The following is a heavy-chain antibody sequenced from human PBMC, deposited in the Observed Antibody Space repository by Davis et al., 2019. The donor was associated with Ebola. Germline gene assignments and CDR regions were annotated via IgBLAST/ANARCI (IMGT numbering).Heavy chain of an antibody. CDR2: ISHSGST. Sequence: MPSETLSLTCAVYAGSFSAYYWNWIRQPPGKGLEWIGEISHSGSTNYNPSLKSRVTISVDTSKNQFSLRLSSVTAADTAVYYCARGGPIAVSKAWFDPWGQGALVTVSS. CDR1: AGSFSAYY. CDR3: ARGGPIAVSKAWFDP. D-gene: IGHD6-19*01. V-gene: IGHV4-34*01. J-gene: IGHJ5*02.